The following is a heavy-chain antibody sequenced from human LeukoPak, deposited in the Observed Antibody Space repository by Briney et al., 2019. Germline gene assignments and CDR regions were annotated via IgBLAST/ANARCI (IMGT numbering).Heavy chain of an antibody. CDR1: GYTFTGYY. CDR2: INPKSGDT. J-gene: IGHJ4*02. D-gene: IGHD3-22*01. V-gene: IGHV1-2*02. CDR3: ARGGRRITMIVVGRGKRWFLDYFDY. Sequence: ASVKVSCKSSGYTFTGYYMHWVRQAPGQGLEWMGWINPKSGDTNSAQKFQGRVTMTRDTSISTAYMELSRLRSDDTAVYYCARGGRRITMIVVGRGKRWFLDYFDYWGQGTLVTVSS.